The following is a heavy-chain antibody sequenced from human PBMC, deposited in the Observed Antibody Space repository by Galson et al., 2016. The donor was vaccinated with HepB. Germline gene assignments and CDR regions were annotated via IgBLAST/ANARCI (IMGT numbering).Heavy chain of an antibody. CDR3: ARENYGIFDY. V-gene: IGHV3-11*06. D-gene: IGHD3-10*01. Sequence: SLRLSCAASGFSFGVYYMSWIRQAPGKGLEWVSSISLSTTYTHYADSLKGRFTISRDDARNSLYLQLNGLRAEDTAVYYCARENYGIFDYWGQGTLVSVSP. CDR2: ISLSTTYT. J-gene: IGHJ4*02. CDR1: GFSFGVYY.